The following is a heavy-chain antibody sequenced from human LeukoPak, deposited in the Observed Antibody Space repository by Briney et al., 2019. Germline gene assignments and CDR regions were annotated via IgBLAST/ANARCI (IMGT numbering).Heavy chain of an antibody. J-gene: IGHJ6*04. Sequence: SETLSLTCTVSGGSVSSGSYHWSWIRQPPGKGLEWIGYIYYSGSTNYNPSLKSRVTISVDTSKNQFSLKLSSVTAADTAVYYCARGGKYYDILTGYYGMDVWGKGTTVTVSS. CDR3: ARGGKYYDILTGYYGMDV. CDR2: IYYSGST. D-gene: IGHD3-9*01. V-gene: IGHV4-61*01. CDR1: GGSVSSGSYH.